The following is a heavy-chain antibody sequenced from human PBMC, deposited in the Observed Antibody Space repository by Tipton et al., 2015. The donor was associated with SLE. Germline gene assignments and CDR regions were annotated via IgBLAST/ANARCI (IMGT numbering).Heavy chain of an antibody. V-gene: IGHV3-66*01. J-gene: IGHJ1*01. CDR2: IYSGGST. CDR1: GFAVSNNY. D-gene: IGHD6-13*01. CDR3: ASDLGWYSSSWAKFQH. Sequence: AVSGFAVSNNYMSWVRQAPGKGLEWVSVIYSGGSTYYADSVKGRFTISRDNSKNTLYLQMNSLRADDTAVYYCASDLGWYSSSWAKFQHWGQGTLVTVSS.